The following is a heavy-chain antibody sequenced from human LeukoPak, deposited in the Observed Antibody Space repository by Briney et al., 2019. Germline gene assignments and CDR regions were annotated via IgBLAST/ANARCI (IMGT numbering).Heavy chain of an antibody. D-gene: IGHD6-13*01. CDR3: ARVRRSSSWYFDY. CDR2: INAGNGNT. V-gene: IGHV1-3*01. Sequence: ASVKVSCKASGYTFTSYGISWVRQAPGQRLEWMGWINAGNGNTKYSQKFQGRVTITRDTSASTAYMELSSLRSEDTAVYYCARVRRSSSWYFDYWGQGTLVTVSS. CDR1: GYTFTSYG. J-gene: IGHJ4*02.